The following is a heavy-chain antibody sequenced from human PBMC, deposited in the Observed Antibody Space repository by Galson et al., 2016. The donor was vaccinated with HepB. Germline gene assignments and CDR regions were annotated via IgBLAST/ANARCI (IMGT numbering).Heavy chain of an antibody. CDR2: ISAAATNT. CDR1: GFSFKTFA. J-gene: IGHJ6*04. CDR3: AKDLAGSSPYYDGMDF. D-gene: IGHD7-27*01. Sequence: SLRLSCAASGFSFKTFAMNWVRQAPGKGLEWVSSISAAATNTFYADSVRGRFTISRDNSKNALYLQMDGLRDDDTAVYYCAKDLAGSSPYYDGMDFWGNGTTVGVAS. V-gene: IGHV3-23*01.